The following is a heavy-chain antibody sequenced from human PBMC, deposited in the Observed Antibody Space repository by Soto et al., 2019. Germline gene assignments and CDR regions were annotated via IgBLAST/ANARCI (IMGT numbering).Heavy chain of an antibody. CDR3: EKDRTTIFGVVTYDN. Sequence: HVQLVESGGGVIQPGKSLRLSCAASGFTFSSYAMHWVRQAPGKGLEWVAFISYHGIHNYYADSVKGRFTISRDNSKNTLYLQMNSLRPEDTAVYFCEKDRTTIFGVVTYDNWGQGTLVTVSS. D-gene: IGHD3-3*01. V-gene: IGHV3-30*18. CDR2: ISYHGIHN. J-gene: IGHJ4*02. CDR1: GFTFSSYA.